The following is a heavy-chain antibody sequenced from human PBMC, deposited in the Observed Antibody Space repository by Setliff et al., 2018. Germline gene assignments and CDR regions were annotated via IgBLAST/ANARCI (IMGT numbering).Heavy chain of an antibody. CDR1: GFNLDDSG. CDR3: ARANFLASGWSHGMDV. V-gene: IGHV3-20*04. D-gene: IGHD6-19*01. CDR2: ITWNGGRT. J-gene: IGHJ6*02. Sequence: GGSLSLPCAASGFNLDDSGMSWVRQAPGKGLEWVSGITWNGGRTGYADSVKGRLTISRDSAKSSLYLQMNSLRAEDTALYYCARANFLASGWSHGMDVWGQGTAVTVSS.